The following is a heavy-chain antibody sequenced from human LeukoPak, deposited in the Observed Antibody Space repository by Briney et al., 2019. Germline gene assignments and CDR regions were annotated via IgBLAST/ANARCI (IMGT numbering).Heavy chain of an antibody. J-gene: IGHJ4*02. CDR3: AKSYDSSGYYLLFDY. CDR1: GVTFSSYV. Sequence: PGGSLRLSCAASGVTFSSYVMSWVRQAPGKGPEWVSGISGSGGGTYYADSVKGRFAISRDNSKNTLYLQMNSLRAEDTAVYYCAKSYDSSGYYLLFDYWGQGTLVTVSS. D-gene: IGHD3-22*01. V-gene: IGHV3-23*01. CDR2: ISGSGGGT.